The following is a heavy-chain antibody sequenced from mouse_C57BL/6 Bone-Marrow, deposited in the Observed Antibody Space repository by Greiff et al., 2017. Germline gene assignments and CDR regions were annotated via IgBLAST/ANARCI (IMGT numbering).Heavy chain of an antibody. CDR1: GFTFSSYG. Sequence: EVQGVESGGDLVKPGGSLKLSCAASGFTFSSYGMSWVRQTPDKRLEWVATISSGGSYTYYPDSVKGRFTISRDNAKNTLYLQMSSLKSEDTAMYYCARPPYYYGSSYLAYWGQGTLVTVSA. J-gene: IGHJ3*01. CDR3: ARPPYYYGSSYLAY. D-gene: IGHD1-1*01. CDR2: ISSGGSYT. V-gene: IGHV5-6*01.